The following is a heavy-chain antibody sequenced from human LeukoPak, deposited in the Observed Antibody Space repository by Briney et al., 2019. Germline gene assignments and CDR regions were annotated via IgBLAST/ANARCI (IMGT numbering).Heavy chain of an antibody. J-gene: IGHJ4*02. CDR2: IYYSGST. CDR1: GGSISCYY. V-gene: IGHV4-59*01. Sequence: PSETLSPTCTVPGGSISCYYWSLNRQPPGKGLGWVGYIYYSGSTNYDPSLKSRITISVNTSKTQFSLKLSFVTAADTAVYYCAGAASSEYSSSSIIFDYWGQGTLVTVSS. D-gene: IGHD6-6*01. CDR3: AGAASSEYSSSSIIFDY.